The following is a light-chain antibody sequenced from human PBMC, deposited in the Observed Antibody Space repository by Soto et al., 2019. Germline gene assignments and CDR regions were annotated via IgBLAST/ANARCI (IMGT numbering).Light chain of an antibody. CDR1: QSVNRRD. J-gene: IGKJ5*01. V-gene: IGKV3-20*01. CDR2: AAS. Sequence: DTVLTQSPGTLSLSPGERATLSCRASQSVNRRDLVWYQQRPGQAPRLLIYAASSRATGIPDRFSGSGSGTDFTLTISRLEPEDFAVYYCQQYGSSLFTFGQGTRLEIK. CDR3: QQYGSSLFT.